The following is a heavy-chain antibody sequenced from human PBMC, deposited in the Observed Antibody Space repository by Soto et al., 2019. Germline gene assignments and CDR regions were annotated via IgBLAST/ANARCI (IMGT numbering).Heavy chain of an antibody. V-gene: IGHV1-8*01. CDR2: MNPNSGNT. Sequence: GASVKVSCKASGYTFTSYDINWVRQATGQGLEWMGWMNPNSGNTGYAQKFQGRVTMTRNTSISTAYMELSSLRSEDTAVYYCARGRRVAADNYYYYMDVWGKGTTVTVSS. D-gene: IGHD2-15*01. J-gene: IGHJ6*03. CDR3: ARGRRVAADNYYYYMDV. CDR1: GYTFTSYD.